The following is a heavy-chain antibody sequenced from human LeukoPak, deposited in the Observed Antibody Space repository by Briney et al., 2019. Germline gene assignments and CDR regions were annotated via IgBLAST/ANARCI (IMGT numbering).Heavy chain of an antibody. CDR3: AKGPYDYVWGSSYFDY. CDR1: GFTFDNYA. CDR2: ISGDGGST. D-gene: IGHD3-16*01. V-gene: IGHV3-43*02. Sequence: GGSLRLSCAPSGFTFDNYAMHWVRQAPGKGLEWVTLISGDGGSTYYADSVKGRFTISRDNSKNSLYLQMNSLRTEDTALYYCAKGPYDYVWGSSYFDYWGQGTLVSVSS. J-gene: IGHJ4*02.